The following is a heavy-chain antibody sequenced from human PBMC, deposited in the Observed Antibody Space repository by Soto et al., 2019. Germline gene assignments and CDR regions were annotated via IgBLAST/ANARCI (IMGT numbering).Heavy chain of an antibody. V-gene: IGHV1-69*01. CDR1: GGTFSSYA. J-gene: IGHJ6*02. CDR2: IIPIFGTA. Sequence: QVQLVQSGAEVKKPGSSVKVSCKASGGTFSSYAISWVRQAPGQGLEWMGGIIPIFGTANYAQKFQGRVTITADESTSTAYMEVSSLRAEDTAVYYCARDLRITIFGVVHYYGMDVWGQGTTVTVS. D-gene: IGHD3-3*01. CDR3: ARDLRITIFGVVHYYGMDV.